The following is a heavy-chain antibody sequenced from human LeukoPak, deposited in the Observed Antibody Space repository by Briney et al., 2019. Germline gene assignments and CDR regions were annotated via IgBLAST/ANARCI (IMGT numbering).Heavy chain of an antibody. CDR3: EVVGDYSNGFDY. D-gene: IGHD4-11*01. Sequence: GASVKVSCKASGYTFTGYYMHWVRQAPGQGLECMGWINPNSGDTNYAQKFQGRVTMTRDTSINTAYMELSRLRSDDTAVYYCEVVGDYSNGFDYWGQGTLVTVSS. CDR2: INPNSGDT. CDR1: GYTFTGYY. J-gene: IGHJ4*02. V-gene: IGHV1-2*02.